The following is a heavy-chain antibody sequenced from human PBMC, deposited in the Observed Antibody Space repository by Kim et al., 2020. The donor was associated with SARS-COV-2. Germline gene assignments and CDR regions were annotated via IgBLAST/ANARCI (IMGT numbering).Heavy chain of an antibody. CDR3: ARVRRRGVIRVEYYYYGMDV. D-gene: IGHD3-10*01. J-gene: IGHJ6*02. V-gene: IGHV1-18*04. CDR1: GYTFTSYG. Sequence: ASVKVSCKASGYTFTSYGISWVRQAPGQGLEWMGWISAYNGNTNYAQKLQGRVTMTTDTSTSTAYMELRSLRSDDTAVYYCARVRRRGVIRVEYYYYGMDVWSQGTTVTVSS. CDR2: ISAYNGNT.